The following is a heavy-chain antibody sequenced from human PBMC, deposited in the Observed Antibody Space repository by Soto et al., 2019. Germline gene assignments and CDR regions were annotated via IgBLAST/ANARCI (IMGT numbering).Heavy chain of an antibody. CDR3: ARSWVTGKGGMDV. D-gene: IGHD3-16*01. V-gene: IGHV1-18*01. J-gene: IGHJ6*02. CDR1: GYTFTSYG. Sequence: QVQLVQSGAEVKKPGASVKVSCKASGYTFTSYGFSWVRQAPGQGLEWMGWINGYTGNTHYAQKFQGRVTMTTDTSTSTAYMDLWTLISDDTAVYYCARSWVTGKGGMDVWGQGTTGTVSS. CDR2: INGYTGNT.